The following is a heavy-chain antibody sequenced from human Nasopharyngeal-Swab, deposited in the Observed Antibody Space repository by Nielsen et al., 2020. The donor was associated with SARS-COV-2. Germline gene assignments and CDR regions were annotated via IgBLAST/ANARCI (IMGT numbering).Heavy chain of an antibody. J-gene: IGHJ1*01. V-gene: IGHV1-18*01. D-gene: IGHD3-10*01. Sequence: ASVKVSCKASGYTFTSYGISWVRQAPGQGLEWMGWISAYNGNTNYAQKLQGRVTMTEDTSTDTAYMELSSLRSEDTAVYYCATVLLWFGDHAEYFQHWGQGTLVTVSS. CDR1: GYTFTSYG. CDR3: ATVLLWFGDHAEYFQH. CDR2: ISAYNGNT.